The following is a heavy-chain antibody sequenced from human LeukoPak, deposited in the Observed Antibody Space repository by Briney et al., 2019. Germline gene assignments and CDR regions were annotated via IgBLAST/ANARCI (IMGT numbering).Heavy chain of an antibody. V-gene: IGHV3-11*04. CDR2: ISSSGSTI. J-gene: IGHJ4*02. D-gene: IGHD3-22*01. CDR1: GGSFSDYY. CDR3: ARPEYYYDSSGR. Sequence: LSLTCAVYGGSFSDYYMSWIRQAPGKGLEWVSYISSSGSTIYYADSVKGRFTISRDNAKNSLYLQMNSLRAEDTAVYYCARPEYYYDSSGRWGQGTLVTVSS.